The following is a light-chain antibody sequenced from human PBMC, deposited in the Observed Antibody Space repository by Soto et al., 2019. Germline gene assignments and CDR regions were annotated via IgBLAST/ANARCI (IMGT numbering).Light chain of an antibody. J-gene: IGKJ2*01. CDR3: QQYNNWPPYT. CDR1: QSVSSN. Sequence: EIVMTQSPATLSVSPGERATLSCRASQSVSSNVAWYQQKPGQAPRLLIYGASTRATGIPARFSVSESGTDLTLTISRLQSEDMAVYYCQQYNNWPPYTFGQGTKLEIK. V-gene: IGKV3-15*01. CDR2: GAS.